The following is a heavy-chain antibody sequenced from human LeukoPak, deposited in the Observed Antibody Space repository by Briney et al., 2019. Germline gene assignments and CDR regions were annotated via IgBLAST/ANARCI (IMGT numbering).Heavy chain of an antibody. CDR2: ISYDGSNK. J-gene: IGHJ2*01. Sequence: GGSLRLSCAASGFTFSSYGMHWVRQAPGKGLEWVAVISYDGSNKYYADSVKGRFTISRDNAKNSLYLQMNSLRAEDTAVYYCARDLNRAYGSGSYYNEYWYFDLWGRGTLVTVSS. CDR3: ARDLNRAYGSGSYYNEYWYFDL. D-gene: IGHD3-10*01. CDR1: GFTFSSYG. V-gene: IGHV3-30*03.